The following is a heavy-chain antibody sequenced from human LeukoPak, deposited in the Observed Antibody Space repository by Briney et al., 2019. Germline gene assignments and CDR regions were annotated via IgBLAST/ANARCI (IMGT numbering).Heavy chain of an antibody. V-gene: IGHV1-2*02. Sequence: ASVTVSCKASGYTFASYGISWVRQAPGQGLEWMGWINPVSSGTDYAQKFQGRLTRSRDMSSSKAYIELCMLRTDDTAVYYCARYLPAFREDSSGYLDYWGQGTLVTVSS. CDR1: GYTFASYG. D-gene: IGHD3-22*01. J-gene: IGHJ4*02. CDR2: INPVSSGT. CDR3: ARYLPAFREDSSGYLDY.